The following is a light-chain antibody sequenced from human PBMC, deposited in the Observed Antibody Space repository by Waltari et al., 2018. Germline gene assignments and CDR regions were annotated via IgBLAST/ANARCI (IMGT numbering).Light chain of an antibody. CDR1: QSLVDSDGNTY. CDR3: VQDIHWPFT. V-gene: IGKV2-30*01. Sequence: DVVMTQSPVSLPVTLGQPASISCRSSQSLVDSDGNTYLNWFQQRPGQSPRRLIYKVSNRDSGVPDRFSGNGSGTDFTLKISRVEAEDVGIYYCVQDIHWPFTFGPGTKVDIK. CDR2: KVS. J-gene: IGKJ3*01.